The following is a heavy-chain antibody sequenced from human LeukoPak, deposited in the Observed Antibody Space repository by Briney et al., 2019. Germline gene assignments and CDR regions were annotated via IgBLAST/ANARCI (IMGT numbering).Heavy chain of an antibody. CDR1: GFTFRSYW. J-gene: IGHJ3*02. D-gene: IGHD1-14*01. Sequence: GGSLRLSCAASGFTFRSYWMTWVRQAPGKGLEWVANIKQGGSEINYLDSVRGRFTISRDDTRNSLYLQMNSLRVADTAVYYCARDKSIPNLDAFDIWGQGTMVTVSS. CDR2: IKQGGSEI. CDR3: ARDKSIPNLDAFDI. V-gene: IGHV3-7*05.